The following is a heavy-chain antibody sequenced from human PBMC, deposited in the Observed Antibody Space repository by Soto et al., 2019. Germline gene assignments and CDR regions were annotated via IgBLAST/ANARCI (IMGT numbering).Heavy chain of an antibody. V-gene: IGHV3-30*03. J-gene: IGHJ4*02. CDR2: MSYDGSDT. CDR3: TSVRVADSALDH. D-gene: IGHD3-10*02. Sequence: GGSLRLSCAGSGFIFSNNGMHWFRQTPGKGLEWVAFMSYDGSDTFYADSVKGRFTISRDNSKNTLFLHMSNLRAEDTAMYYCTSVRVADSALDHWGQGTLVTVSS. CDR1: GFIFSNNG.